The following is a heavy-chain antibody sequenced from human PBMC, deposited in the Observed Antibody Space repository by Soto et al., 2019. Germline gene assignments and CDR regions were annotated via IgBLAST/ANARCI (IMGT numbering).Heavy chain of an antibody. D-gene: IGHD3-3*01. V-gene: IGHV4-59*01. CDR3: ARGIRITISRGYYMDV. J-gene: IGHJ6*03. Sequence: SETLSLTCTVSGGSISSYYWSWIRQPPGKGLEWIGYIYYSGSTNYNPSLKSRVTISVDTSKNQFSLKLSSVTAADTAVYYCARGIRITISRGYYMDVWGKGTTVTVSS. CDR2: IYYSGST. CDR1: GGSISSYY.